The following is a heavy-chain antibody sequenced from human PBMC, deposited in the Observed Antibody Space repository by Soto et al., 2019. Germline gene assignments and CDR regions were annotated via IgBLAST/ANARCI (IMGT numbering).Heavy chain of an antibody. Sequence: PGESLKISCAVSGFTVSNNYMSWVRQAPGKGLEWVSTVSVSGGTTYYADSLKGRFTISRDNSKKTVYLQMNRLRADDTAIYYCAKGLYYYDSSGYRLFDYWGQGTLVTVSS. D-gene: IGHD3-22*01. CDR3: AKGLYYYDSSGYRLFDY. V-gene: IGHV3-23*01. CDR2: VSVSGGTT. J-gene: IGHJ4*02. CDR1: GFTVSNNY.